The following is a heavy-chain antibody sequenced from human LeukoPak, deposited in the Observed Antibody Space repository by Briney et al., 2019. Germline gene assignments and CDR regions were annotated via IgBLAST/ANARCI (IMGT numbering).Heavy chain of an antibody. CDR2: IGTAGDT. CDR1: GFTFSSYD. Sequence: GGSLRLSCAASGFTFSSYDMHWVRQATGKGLEWVSAIGTAGDTYYPGSVKGRFTISRENAKNSLYLQMNSLRAEDTAVYYCARAHRKYQLLWIDYWGQGTLVTVSS. V-gene: IGHV3-13*01. D-gene: IGHD2-2*01. J-gene: IGHJ4*02. CDR3: ARAHRKYQLLWIDY.